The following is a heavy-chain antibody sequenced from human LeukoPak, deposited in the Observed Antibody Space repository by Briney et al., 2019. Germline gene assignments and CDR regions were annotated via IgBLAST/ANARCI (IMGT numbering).Heavy chain of an antibody. D-gene: IGHD4-17*01. CDR3: ARHDYGDYQRLADY. CDR1: GFTVSSNY. V-gene: IGHV4-34*01. Sequence: LSCAASGFTVSSNYMSWVRQAPGKGLEWIGEINHSGSTYYNPSLKRRVTISVDTSKNQFSLKLSSVTAADTAVYYCARHDYGDYQRLADYWGQGTLVTVSS. J-gene: IGHJ4*02. CDR2: INHSGST.